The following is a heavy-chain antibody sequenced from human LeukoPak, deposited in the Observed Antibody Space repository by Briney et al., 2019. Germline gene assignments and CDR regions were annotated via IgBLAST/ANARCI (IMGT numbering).Heavy chain of an antibody. CDR2: IYSGGST. V-gene: IGHV3-66*01. D-gene: IGHD3-10*01. J-gene: IGHJ4*02. CDR1: GFTVSSNY. Sequence: GGSLRLSCAASGFTVSSNYMSWVRQAPGKGLEWVSVIYSGGSTYYADSVKGRFTISRDNSKNTLYLQMNSLRAEDTAVYYCAKSGIAVRGVIDYWGQGTLVTVSS. CDR3: AKSGIAVRGVIDY.